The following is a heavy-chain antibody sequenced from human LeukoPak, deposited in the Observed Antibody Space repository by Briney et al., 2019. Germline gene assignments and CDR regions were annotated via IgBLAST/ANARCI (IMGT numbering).Heavy chain of an antibody. V-gene: IGHV3-30*02. J-gene: IGHJ4*02. CDR3: ARDQPMATTGVSGALDY. Sequence: AGGSLRLSWAPAGFTFSSYGMHWVRQAPGKGLEWVAFIRYDGSNKYYADSVKGRFTISRDNSKNTLYLQMNSLRAEDTAVYYCARDQPMATTGVSGALDYWGQGTLVTVSS. CDR2: IRYDGSNK. D-gene: IGHD5-24*01. CDR1: GFTFSSYG.